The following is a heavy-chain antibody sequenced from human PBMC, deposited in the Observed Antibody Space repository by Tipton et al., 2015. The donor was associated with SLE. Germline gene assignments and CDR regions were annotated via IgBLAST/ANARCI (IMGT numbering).Heavy chain of an antibody. V-gene: IGHV4-34*01. Sequence: TLSLTCAVYGGSFSGYYWSWIRQPPGKGLEWIGEINHSGSTNYNPSLKSRVTISVDTSKNQFSLKLSSVTAADMAVYYCARGPPFDYWGQGTLVTVSS. CDR1: GGSFSGYY. CDR3: ARGPPFDY. J-gene: IGHJ4*02. CDR2: INHSGST.